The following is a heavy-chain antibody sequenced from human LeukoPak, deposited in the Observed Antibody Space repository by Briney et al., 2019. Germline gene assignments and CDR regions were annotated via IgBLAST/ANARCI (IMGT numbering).Heavy chain of an antibody. D-gene: IGHD3-22*01. Sequence: GGSLTLSCAASGFTFSSYAMHWVRQAPGKGLEWVAVISYDGSNKYYADSVKGRFTISRDNSKNTLYLQMNSLRAEDTAVYYCARGYYYDSSGYYYGDYWGQGTLVTVSS. CDR3: ARGYYYDSSGYYYGDY. CDR1: GFTFSSYA. V-gene: IGHV3-30-3*01. CDR2: ISYDGSNK. J-gene: IGHJ4*02.